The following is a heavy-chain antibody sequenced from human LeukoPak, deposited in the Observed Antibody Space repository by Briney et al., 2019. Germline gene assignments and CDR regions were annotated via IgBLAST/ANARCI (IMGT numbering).Heavy chain of an antibody. Sequence: PGGSLRLSCAASGFTFSSYGMHWVGQAPGKGLEGVAVIWYDGSNEYFADSVKGRFTISRDHSKNTLYLQMNSLRAEETAVYYCAKENGGSYGSWGQGTRVTVFS. V-gene: IGHV3-33*06. CDR2: IWYDGSNE. D-gene: IGHD1-26*01. CDR3: AKENGGSYGS. J-gene: IGHJ4*02. CDR1: GFTFSSYG.